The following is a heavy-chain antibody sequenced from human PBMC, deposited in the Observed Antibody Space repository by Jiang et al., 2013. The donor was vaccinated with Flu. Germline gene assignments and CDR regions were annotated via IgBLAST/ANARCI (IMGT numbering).Heavy chain of an antibody. V-gene: IGHV4-4*07. CDR1: GGSISTYY. D-gene: IGHD5-12*01. CDR3: ARGLSGYDQLFDY. J-gene: IGHJ4*02. CDR2: IYTSGST. Sequence: GLVKPSETLSLTCTVSGGSISTYYWSWIRQAAGKGLEWIGRIYTSGSTNYNPSLKSRVTMSVDTSKNQFSLKVTYVTDADTAVYYCARGLSGYDQLFDYWGQGTLVTVSS.